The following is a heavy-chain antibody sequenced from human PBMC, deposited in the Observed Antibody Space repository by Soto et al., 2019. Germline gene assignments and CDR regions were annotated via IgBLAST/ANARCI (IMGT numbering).Heavy chain of an antibody. CDR3: AAGAYSGSYYSFDY. J-gene: IGHJ4*02. D-gene: IGHD1-26*01. Sequence: SVKVSCKASGYTLTSYGVSWVRQARGQRLEWIGWIVVGSGNTNYAQRFQERVTITRDMSTSTAYMELSSLRSEDTAVYYCAAGAYSGSYYSFDYWGQGTLLTVSS. CDR2: IVVGSGNT. V-gene: IGHV1-58*01. CDR1: GYTLTSYG.